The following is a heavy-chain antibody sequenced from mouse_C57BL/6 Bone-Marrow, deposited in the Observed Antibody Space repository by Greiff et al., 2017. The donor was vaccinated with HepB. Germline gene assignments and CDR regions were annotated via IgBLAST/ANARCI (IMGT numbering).Heavy chain of an antibody. Sequence: VQLQQSGPELARPWASVKISCQAFYTFSRRVHFAIRDTNSWMQWVKQRPGQGLEWIGAIYPGNGDTSYNQKFKCKSTLTADKSSSTAYMQLSSLTSEDSAVYYCAWSPYFYAMDYWGQGTAVTVSS. V-gene: IGHV1-87*01. J-gene: IGHJ4*01. CDR1: YTFSRRVH. CDR2: GQGLEWIG. D-gene: IGHD2-10*01. CDR3: SEDSAVYYCAWSPYFYAMDY.